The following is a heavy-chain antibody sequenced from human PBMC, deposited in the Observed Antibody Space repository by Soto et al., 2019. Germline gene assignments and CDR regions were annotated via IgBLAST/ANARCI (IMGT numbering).Heavy chain of an antibody. V-gene: IGHV4-59*08. J-gene: IGHJ4*02. CDR3: ARLYSSVSLNYFDY. D-gene: IGHD3-10*01. CDR1: GGSISIYY. CDR2: IYYSVST. Sequence: QVQLQESGPGLVKPSETLSLTCTVSGGSISIYYCGWFRQPPGKGLEWFGFIYYSVSTNYNPSLKHRLPIPVYTSNNLFSLNLFSLPAEDTYVYYCARLYSSVSLNYFDYWGQGTLVTVSS.